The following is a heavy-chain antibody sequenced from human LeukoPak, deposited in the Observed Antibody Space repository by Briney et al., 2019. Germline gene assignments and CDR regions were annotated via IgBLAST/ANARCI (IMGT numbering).Heavy chain of an antibody. J-gene: IGHJ5*02. V-gene: IGHV4-61*01. CDR2: IYYSGST. CDR3: ARVVSRAWFDP. D-gene: IGHD3-10*01. Sequence: PSETLSLTCTVSGGSVSSSSYYWSWIRQPPEKGLEWIGYIYYSGSTNYNPSLKTRVTISIDTSKNQFSLKLSSVTAADTAVYYCARVVSRAWFDPWGQGTLVTVSS. CDR1: GGSVSSSSYY.